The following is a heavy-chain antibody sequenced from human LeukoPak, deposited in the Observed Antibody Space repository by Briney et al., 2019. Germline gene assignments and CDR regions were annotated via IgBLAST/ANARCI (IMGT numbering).Heavy chain of an antibody. CDR2: ISSSSSYI. CDR3: ARNTGWSYYFDY. J-gene: IGHJ4*02. Sequence: GGSLRLSCAASGFTFSSYSMNWVRQAPGKGLEWVSSISSSSSYIYYADSVKGRFTISRDNAKTSLYLQMDSLRAEDTAVYYCARNTGWSYYFDYWGQGTLVTVSS. D-gene: IGHD2-15*01. CDR1: GFTFSSYS. V-gene: IGHV3-21*01.